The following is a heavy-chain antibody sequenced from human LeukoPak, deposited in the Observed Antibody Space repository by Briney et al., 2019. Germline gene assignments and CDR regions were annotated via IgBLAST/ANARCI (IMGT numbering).Heavy chain of an antibody. CDR2: ISGSGGST. D-gene: IGHD3-10*01. J-gene: IGHJ3*02. Sequence: PGGSLRLSCAASGFTFSSYAMSWVRQAPGKGLEWVSAISGSGGSTYYADSVKGRFTISRDNSKNTLYLQMNSLRAEDTAVYYCAKPITMVRGVINAFDIWGQGTMVTVSS. CDR3: AKPITMVRGVINAFDI. CDR1: GFTFSSYA. V-gene: IGHV3-23*01.